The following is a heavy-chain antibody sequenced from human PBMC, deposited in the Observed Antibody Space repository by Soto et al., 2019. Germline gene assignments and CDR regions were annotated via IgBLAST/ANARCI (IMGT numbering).Heavy chain of an antibody. J-gene: IGHJ4*02. D-gene: IGHD2-15*01. CDR2: IIPIFGTP. CDR1: GGSFSDYA. Sequence: QVQLVQSGAEVQKPGSSVKISCKAFGGSFSDYAISWVRQAPGQGLEWMGGIIPIFGTPNYAQKFQDRVTFTAHESTNTAYMELSRLTSEDTAVYYCARDRAPRGWSYLDLWGQGTQVTVSS. CDR3: ARDRAPRGWSYLDL. V-gene: IGHV1-69*01.